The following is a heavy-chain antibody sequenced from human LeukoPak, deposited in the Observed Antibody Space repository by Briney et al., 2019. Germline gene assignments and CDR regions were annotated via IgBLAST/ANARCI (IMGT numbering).Heavy chain of an antibody. Sequence: SETLSLTCTVSGGSISSYYWSWIRQPPGKGLEWIGYIYYSGSTNYNPSLKSRATISVDTSKNQFSLKLSSVTAADTAVYYCARDNSEQWPGDYWGQGTLVTVSS. CDR3: ARDNSEQWPGDY. CDR2: IYYSGST. D-gene: IGHD6-19*01. CDR1: GGSISSYY. J-gene: IGHJ4*02. V-gene: IGHV4-59*01.